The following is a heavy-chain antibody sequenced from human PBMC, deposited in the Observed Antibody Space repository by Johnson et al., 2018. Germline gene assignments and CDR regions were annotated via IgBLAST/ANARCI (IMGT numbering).Heavy chain of an antibody. V-gene: IGHV3-21*04. CDR2: ISSSSSYI. CDR1: GFTFSSYS. CDR3: ANHGGVVTAPFDI. J-gene: IGHJ3*02. D-gene: IGHD2-21*02. Sequence: VQLVQSGGGLVKPGGSLRLSCAASGFTFSSYSMNWVRQAPGKGLEWVSSISSSSSYIYYADSVKGRFTISRDNSKNTLYLQMNSLRADDTAVDYCANHGGVVTAPFDIWGQGTMVTVSS.